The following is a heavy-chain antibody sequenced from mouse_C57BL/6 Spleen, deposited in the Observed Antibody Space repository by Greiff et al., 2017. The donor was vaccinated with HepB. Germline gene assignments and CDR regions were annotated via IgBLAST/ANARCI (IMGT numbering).Heavy chain of an antibody. Sequence: EVKLMESGGDLVKPGGSLKLSCAASGFTFSSYGMSWVRQTPDKRLEWVATISSGGSYTYYPDSVKGRFTISRDNAKNTLYLQMSSLKSEDTAMYYCARRGITPYYYAMDYWGQGTSVTVSS. D-gene: IGHD1-1*01. J-gene: IGHJ4*01. CDR1: GFTFSSYG. CDR3: ARRGITPYYYAMDY. V-gene: IGHV5-6*02. CDR2: ISSGGSYT.